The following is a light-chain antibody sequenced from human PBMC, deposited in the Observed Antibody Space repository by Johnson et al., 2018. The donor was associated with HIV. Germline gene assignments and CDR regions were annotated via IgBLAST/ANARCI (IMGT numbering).Light chain of an antibody. V-gene: IGLV1-51*02. J-gene: IGLJ1*01. CDR1: SSNIGNNY. CDR2: ENT. CDR3: GTWDRSLSAGGV. Sequence: QSVLTQPPSVSAAPGQKVTISCSGSSSNIGNNYVSWYQQLPGTAPKLLIYENTKRPSGIPDRFSGSKSGTSATLGITGLQTGDEADYYWGTWDRSLSAGGVFGTGTKFTVL.